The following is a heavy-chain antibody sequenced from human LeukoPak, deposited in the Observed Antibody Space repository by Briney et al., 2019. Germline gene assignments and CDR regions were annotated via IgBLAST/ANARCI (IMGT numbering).Heavy chain of an antibody. V-gene: IGHV3-23*01. CDR3: AKSLINYYDSSGADY. CDR1: GGSFSGYY. J-gene: IGHJ4*02. D-gene: IGHD3-22*01. Sequence: ETLSLTCAVYGGSFSGYYWNWIRQAPGKGLEWVSAISGSGGSTYYADSVKGRFTISRDNSKNTLYLQMNSLRAEDTAVYYCAKSLINYYDSSGADYWGQGTLVTVSS. CDR2: ISGSGGST.